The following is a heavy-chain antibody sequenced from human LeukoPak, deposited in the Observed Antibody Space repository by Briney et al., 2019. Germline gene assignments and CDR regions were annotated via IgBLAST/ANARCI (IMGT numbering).Heavy chain of an antibody. Sequence: ASVKVSCKASGDTFTNYYMHGVRQAPGQGLEWRGLINPGGGNTNYAQNFQGRVTMTRDTSTSTVYMELSSLRSEDTAIYYCARIRDGYNDAYDIWGQGTVVTVPS. D-gene: IGHD5-24*01. V-gene: IGHV1-46*01. J-gene: IGHJ3*02. CDR1: GDTFTNYY. CDR3: ARIRDGYNDAYDI. CDR2: INPGGGNT.